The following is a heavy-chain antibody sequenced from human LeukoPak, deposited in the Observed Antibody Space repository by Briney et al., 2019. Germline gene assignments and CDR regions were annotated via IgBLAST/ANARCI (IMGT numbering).Heavy chain of an antibody. V-gene: IGHV4-59*08. CDR1: GGSISSHY. CDR2: IYYSGST. Sequence: PSETLSLTCTVSGGSISSHYWSWIRQPPGKGLGWIGNIYYSGSTNYNPSLKSRVTISVDTSKTQFSLKLSSVTDADTAVYYCIREGGGYWGQGTLVTVSS. CDR3: IREGGGY. J-gene: IGHJ4*02. D-gene: IGHD3-10*01.